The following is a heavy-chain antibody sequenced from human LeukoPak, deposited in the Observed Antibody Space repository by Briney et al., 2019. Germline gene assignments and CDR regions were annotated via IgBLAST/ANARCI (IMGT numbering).Heavy chain of an antibody. D-gene: IGHD2-2*01. J-gene: IGHJ4*02. CDR2: IKSKTDGGTT. V-gene: IGHV3-15*01. CDR3: TTAIVVVPAATDY. CDR1: GFTFSNAW. Sequence: GGSLRLSCAASGFTFSNAWMSWVRQAPGKGLERVGRIKSKTDGGTTDYAAPVKGRFTISRDDSKNTLYLQMNSLKTEDTAVYYCTTAIVVVPAATDYWGQGTLVTVSS.